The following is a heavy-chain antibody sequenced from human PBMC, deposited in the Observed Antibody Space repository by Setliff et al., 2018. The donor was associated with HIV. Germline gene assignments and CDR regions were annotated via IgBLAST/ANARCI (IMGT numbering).Heavy chain of an antibody. Sequence: PSETLSLTCTVSGGSISSYYWSWIRQPAGKGLEWIGRIYPSGSTSYNPSLNSRVTMSVDTSKNQISLKLSSVTAADTAVYYCGRFQAWQLVRGYYYYLDVWGRGATVTVSS. V-gene: IGHV4-4*07. CDR3: GRFQAWQLVRGYYYYLDV. CDR1: GGSISSYY. J-gene: IGHJ6*03. D-gene: IGHD6-6*01. CDR2: IYPSGST.